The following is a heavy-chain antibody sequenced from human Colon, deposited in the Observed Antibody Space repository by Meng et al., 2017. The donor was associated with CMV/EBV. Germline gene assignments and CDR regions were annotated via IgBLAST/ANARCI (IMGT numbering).Heavy chain of an antibody. Sequence: ASGYTVTGYYIHGVRQAPGQGREWRGRIDPTKGGKNYAQTFKGRVNMTRDTSISTAYMELRRLRSDDTAMYYCARSYYYDRNGYFYYWGQGTLVTVSS. D-gene: IGHD3-22*01. CDR2: IDPTKGGK. CDR1: GYTVTGYY. V-gene: IGHV1-2*06. J-gene: IGHJ4*02. CDR3: ARSYYYDRNGYFYY.